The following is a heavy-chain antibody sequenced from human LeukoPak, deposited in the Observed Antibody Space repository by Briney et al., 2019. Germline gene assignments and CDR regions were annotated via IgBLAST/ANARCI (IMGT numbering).Heavy chain of an antibody. CDR2: IIPIFGTA. Sequence: GASVKVSCKASGGTFSSYAISWVRQAPGQGLEWMGGIIPIFGTANYAQKFQGRVTITADESTSTAYMELSSLRSEDTAVYYCARTRGGYSYGYFDYWGQGTLVAVSS. J-gene: IGHJ4*02. CDR3: ARTRGGYSYGYFDY. CDR1: GGTFSSYA. D-gene: IGHD5-18*01. V-gene: IGHV1-69*13.